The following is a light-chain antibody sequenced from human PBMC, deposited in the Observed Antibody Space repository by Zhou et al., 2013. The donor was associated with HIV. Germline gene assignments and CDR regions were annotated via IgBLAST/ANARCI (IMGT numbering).Light chain of an antibody. CDR2: DNN. CDR3: GTWDTSLSAGV. V-gene: IGLV1-51*01. CDR1: RSNIGYNS. J-gene: IGLJ2*01. Sequence: QSVLTQPPSVPAAPGQKVTISCSGSRSNIGYNSVSWYQQLPGTAPKVVIFDNNKRPSGIPDRFSGSKSGTSATLGITGLQTGDEADYYCGTWDTSLSAGVFGGGTKLTVL.